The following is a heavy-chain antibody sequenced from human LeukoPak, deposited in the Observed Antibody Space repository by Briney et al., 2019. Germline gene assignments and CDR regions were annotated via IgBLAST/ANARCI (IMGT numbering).Heavy chain of an antibody. CDR3: AREGAYGDYSSHLAFDI. CDR1: GFTFDDYG. J-gene: IGHJ3*02. D-gene: IGHD4-17*01. V-gene: IGHV3-20*01. Sequence: CPGGSLRLSCAASGFTFDDYGMSWVRHAPGKGLEWVSGINWNGGITGYADSVKGRFTISRDNAKNSLYLQMNSLRADDTALYHCAREGAYGDYSSHLAFDIWGQGTMVTVSS. CDR2: INWNGGIT.